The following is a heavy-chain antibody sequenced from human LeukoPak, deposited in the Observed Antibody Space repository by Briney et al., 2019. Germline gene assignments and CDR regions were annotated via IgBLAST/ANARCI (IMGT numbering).Heavy chain of an antibody. CDR3: AKEKRSSMDV. CDR1: GFTFSSYA. D-gene: IGHD6-6*01. V-gene: IGHV3-30*04. J-gene: IGHJ6*03. Sequence: PGGSLRLSCAASGFTFSSYAMHWVRQAPGKGLEWVAFISYDGSNKYYEDSVRGRFTISRDNSNNTVSLYMHSLRAEDTAIYYCAKEKRSSMDVWGNGTTVIVSS. CDR2: ISYDGSNK.